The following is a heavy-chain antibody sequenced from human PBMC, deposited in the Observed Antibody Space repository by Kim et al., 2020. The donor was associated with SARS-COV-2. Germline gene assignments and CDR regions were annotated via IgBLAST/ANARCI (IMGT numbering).Heavy chain of an antibody. CDR3: VRGPTRYYFDY. J-gene: IGHJ4*02. Sequence: NYNSSLESRVTISLDTSNNQFSLKLTSVTPADTAVYFCVRGPTRYYFDYWGQGTLVTVSS. V-gene: IGHV4-59*09.